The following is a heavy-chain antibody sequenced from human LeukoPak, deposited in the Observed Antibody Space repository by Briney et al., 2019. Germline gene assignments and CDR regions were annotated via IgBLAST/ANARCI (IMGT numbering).Heavy chain of an antibody. CDR1: GYTFTGYY. J-gene: IGHJ4*02. CDR3: ARAAAAGSFQVVHY. D-gene: IGHD6-13*01. CDR2: INPNSGGT. Sequence: GASVTVSCKASGYTFTGYYMHWVRQAAGQGLEWMGWINPNSGGTNYAQKFQGRLTMTRDTSISTAYMELSRLRSDDRAVYYCARAAAAGSFQVVHYWGQGTLVTVSS. V-gene: IGHV1-2*02.